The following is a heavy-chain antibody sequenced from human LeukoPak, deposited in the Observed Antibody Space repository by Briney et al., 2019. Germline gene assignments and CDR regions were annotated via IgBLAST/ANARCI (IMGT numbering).Heavy chain of an antibody. V-gene: IGHV4-59*01. CDR1: GGSISSYY. D-gene: IGHD4-17*01. J-gene: IGHJ4*02. CDR2: IYYSGST. Sequence: SETLSLTCTVSGGSISSYYWSWIRQPPGKGLEWIGYIYYSGSTNYNPSLKSRVTISVDTSKNQFSLKLSSVTAADTAVYYCARGSGGMTTVTGGFDYWGQGTLVTVSS. CDR3: ARGSGGMTTVTGGFDY.